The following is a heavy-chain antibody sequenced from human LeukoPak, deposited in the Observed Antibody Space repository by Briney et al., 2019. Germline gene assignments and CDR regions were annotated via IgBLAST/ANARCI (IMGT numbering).Heavy chain of an antibody. CDR1: GFTFSSYA. CDR3: AKETESRDGYNYNEDFDY. V-gene: IGHV3-23*01. Sequence: PGGSLRLSCAASGFTFSSYAMSWVRQAPGKGLEWVSAISGSGGSTYYADSVKGRFTISRDNSKNTLYLQMNSLRAEDTAVYYCAKETESRDGYNYNEDFDYWGQGTLVTVSS. CDR2: ISGSGGST. J-gene: IGHJ4*02. D-gene: IGHD5-24*01.